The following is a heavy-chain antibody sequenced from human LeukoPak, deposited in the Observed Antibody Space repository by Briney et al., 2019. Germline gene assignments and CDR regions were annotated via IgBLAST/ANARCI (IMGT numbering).Heavy chain of an antibody. Sequence: SETLSLTCTVSGGSISSSSYYWGWIRQPPGKGLEWIGTISYSGRTYYNPSLKSRVTISVDTSKNQFSLKLSSVTAADTAVYYCASALSGQQLVPFDYWGQGTLVTVSS. CDR1: GGSISSSSYY. V-gene: IGHV4-39*07. CDR2: ISYSGRT. J-gene: IGHJ4*02. D-gene: IGHD6-13*01. CDR3: ASALSGQQLVPFDY.